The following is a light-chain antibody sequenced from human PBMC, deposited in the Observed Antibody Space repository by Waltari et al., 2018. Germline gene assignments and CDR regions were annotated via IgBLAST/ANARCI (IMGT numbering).Light chain of an antibody. CDR2: AES. CDR3: QQSYNDPLT. V-gene: IGKV1-39*01. J-gene: IGKJ4*01. Sequence: DIQMTQSPSSLSASVGDRVTINCRASQSISDSLNWYQQRPGKAPKLLIYAESTLQSGVPSRFSGSGYATDFTLTISRLQREDFATYYCQQSYNDPLTFGGGTKMEIK. CDR1: QSISDS.